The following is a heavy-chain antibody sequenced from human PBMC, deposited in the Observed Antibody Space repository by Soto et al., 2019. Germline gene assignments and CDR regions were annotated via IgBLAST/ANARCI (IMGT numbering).Heavy chain of an antibody. J-gene: IGHJ2*01. D-gene: IGHD3-16*02. CDR2: ISSSSSYI. V-gene: IGHV3-21*01. CDR3: AREGKCGGVVGESVSYWYFEL. Sequence: EVQLVESGGGLVKPGGSLRLSCAASGFTFSSYSMNWVRQAPGKGLEWVSSISSSSSYIYYADSVKGRFTISSDNAKNSRYLQMNSLRAEDTAVYYCAREGKCGGVVGESVSYWYFELWGRGTLVTVSS. CDR1: GFTFSSYS.